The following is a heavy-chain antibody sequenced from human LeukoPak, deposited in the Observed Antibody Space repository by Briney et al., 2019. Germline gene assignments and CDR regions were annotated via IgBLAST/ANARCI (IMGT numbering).Heavy chain of an antibody. CDR1: GFAFSSYG. J-gene: IGHJ4*02. V-gene: IGHV3-30*02. D-gene: IGHD3-10*01. Sequence: GGSLRLSCAASGFAFSSYGMHWVRQAPGKGLEWVAFIRYDGSNKYYADSVKGRFTISRDNSKNTLYLQMNSLRDEDTAVYYCAKDPGAHYYGSGSYRRGSYFDYWGQGTLVTVSS. CDR2: IRYDGSNK. CDR3: AKDPGAHYYGSGSYRRGSYFDY.